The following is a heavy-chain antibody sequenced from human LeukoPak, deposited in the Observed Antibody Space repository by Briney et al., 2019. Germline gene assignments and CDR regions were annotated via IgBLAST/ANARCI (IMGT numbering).Heavy chain of an antibody. Sequence: GGSLRLSCVVSGFDFSRFGMSWVRQAPRKGLEWVSDISGSDTVDYADSVKGRFTVSRDNSKNTLYLTMNSLRADDTAIYYCATFVCTRGVCPRPFGYWGQGTLVTVSS. CDR1: GFDFSRFG. J-gene: IGHJ4*02. CDR3: ATFVCTRGVCPRPFGY. V-gene: IGHV3-23*01. D-gene: IGHD2-8*02. CDR2: ISGSDTV.